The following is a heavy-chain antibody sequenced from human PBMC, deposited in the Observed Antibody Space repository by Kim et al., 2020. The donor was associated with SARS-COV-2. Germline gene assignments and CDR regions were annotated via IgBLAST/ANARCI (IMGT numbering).Heavy chain of an antibody. J-gene: IGHJ6*02. CDR2: IYYSGST. CDR3: ARVSTVVIPYGLDV. Sequence: SETLSLTCAVSGYSISSGYLWGWIRQPPGKGLEWIGSIYYSGSTYYNPSLKSRVTMSVDTSKNQFSLRLTSVTAADTAVYHCARVSTVVIPYGLDVWGQG. CDR1: GYSISSGYL. V-gene: IGHV4-38-2*01. D-gene: IGHD3-22*01.